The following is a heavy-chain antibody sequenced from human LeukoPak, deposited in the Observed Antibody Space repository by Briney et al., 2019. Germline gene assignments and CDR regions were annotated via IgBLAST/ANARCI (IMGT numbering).Heavy chain of an antibody. CDR1: GCSISSYY. CDR2: IYYSGST. J-gene: IGHJ6*03. V-gene: IGHV4-59*01. D-gene: IGHD2-2*01. Sequence: PSETLSLTCTVSGCSISSYYWSWIRQPPGKGLEWIGYIYYSGSTNYNPSLKSRVTISVDTSKNQFSLKLSSVTAADTAVYYCARDVVVAAGASYYYYYMDVWGKGTTVTISS. CDR3: ARDVVVAAGASYYYYYMDV.